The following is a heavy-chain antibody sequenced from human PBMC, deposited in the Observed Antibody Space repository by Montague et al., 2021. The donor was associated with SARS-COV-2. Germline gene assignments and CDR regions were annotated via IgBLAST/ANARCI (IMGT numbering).Heavy chain of an antibody. CDR2: IYYSGST. J-gene: IGHJ4*02. V-gene: IGHV4-59*01. CDR3: AREISGPDYFDY. D-gene: IGHD3-10*01. CDR1: GGSISSNY. Sequence: SETLSLTCTVSGGSISSNYWNWIRQPPGRGLAWIGYIYYSGSTNYNPSLESRVTISADTSKNHFSLKLRSVTAADTAVYYCAREISGPDYFDYWGQGTLVTVSS.